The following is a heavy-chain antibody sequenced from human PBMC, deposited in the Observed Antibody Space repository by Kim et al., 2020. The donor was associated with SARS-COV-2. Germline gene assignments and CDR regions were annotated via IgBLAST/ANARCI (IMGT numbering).Heavy chain of an antibody. CDR3: ARLPRGPDRAARPDFDY. CDR2: IYYSGST. J-gene: IGHJ4*02. Sequence: SETLSLTCTVSGGSISSYYWSWIRQPPGKGLEWIGYIYYSGSTNYNPSLKSRVTISVDTSKNQFSLKLSSVTAADTAVYYCARLPRGPDRAARPDFDYWGQGTLVTVSS. V-gene: IGHV4-59*13. D-gene: IGHD6-6*01. CDR1: GGSISSYY.